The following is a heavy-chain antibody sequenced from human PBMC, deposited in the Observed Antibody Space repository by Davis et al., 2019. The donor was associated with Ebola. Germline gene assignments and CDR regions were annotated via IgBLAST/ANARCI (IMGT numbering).Heavy chain of an antibody. CDR2: ITRNSDYL. D-gene: IGHD3-22*01. V-gene: IGHV3-21*01. J-gene: IGHJ4*02. Sequence: GESLKISCVGSGFIFSTYIMNWVRQAPGKGPEWVSSITRNSDYLYYTNSVKGRFTTSRDNAKNSLFLQMNSLRAEDTALYFCARLMYDSSGYYSAFDYWGQGTLVTVSS. CDR3: ARLMYDSSGYYSAFDY. CDR1: GFIFSTYI.